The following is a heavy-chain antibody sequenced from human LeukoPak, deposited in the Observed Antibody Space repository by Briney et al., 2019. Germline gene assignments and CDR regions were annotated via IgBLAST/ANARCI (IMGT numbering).Heavy chain of an antibody. CDR3: ARLSYCSSTSCYGYYMDV. D-gene: IGHD2-2*01. Sequence: GGSLRLSCAASGFTFSSYSMTWVRQAPGKGLEWVSSISSSSSYIYYADSVKGRFTISRDNAKNSLYLQMNSLRAEDTAVYYCARLSYCSSTSCYGYYMDVWGKGTTVTVSS. V-gene: IGHV3-21*01. J-gene: IGHJ6*03. CDR2: ISSSSSYI. CDR1: GFTFSSYS.